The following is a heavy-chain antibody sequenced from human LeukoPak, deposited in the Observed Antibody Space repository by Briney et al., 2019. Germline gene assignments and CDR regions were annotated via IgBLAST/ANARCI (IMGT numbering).Heavy chain of an antibody. CDR2: ICGRGGST. D-gene: IGHD3-22*01. J-gene: IGHJ4*02. V-gene: IGHV3-23*01. CDR3: AGDHSHYDSSGYYYRYFDY. Sequence: GGSLRLSCAASGFRFSDFTMTWVRQAPGKGPEWVSAICGRGGSTYYADSVKGRFTISRHNSKNTLYLQMNSLRAEDTAVYYRAGDHSHYDSSGYYYRYFDYWGQGTLVTVSS. CDR1: GFRFSDFT.